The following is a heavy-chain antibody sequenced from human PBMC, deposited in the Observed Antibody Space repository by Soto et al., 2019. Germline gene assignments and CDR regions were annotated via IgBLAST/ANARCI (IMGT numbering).Heavy chain of an antibody. D-gene: IGHD1-26*01. CDR1: GLTFKSYA. CDR3: AKGQYSGVAGGLDY. Sequence: EVHLLESGGGLVQPGGSLRLSCAASGLTFKSYAMSWVRQAPGKGLEWLSGISGSGGSTDYADSVKGRFTISRDNSKNTVYLQMNSLRVEDTALYYCAKGQYSGVAGGLDYWGQGTLVTVSS. J-gene: IGHJ4*02. CDR2: ISGSGGST. V-gene: IGHV3-23*01.